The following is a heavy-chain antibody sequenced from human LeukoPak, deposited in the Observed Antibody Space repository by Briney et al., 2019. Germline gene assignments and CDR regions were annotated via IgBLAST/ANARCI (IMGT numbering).Heavy chain of an antibody. CDR3: VKGGREQQLPFYYSDH. D-gene: IGHD6-13*01. J-gene: IGHJ4*02. CDR2: IGSNGGST. CDR1: GFTFSNYA. Sequence: RGSLRLSCSASGFTFSNYAMHWVRQAPGKGLQYVSAIGSNGGSTYYADSVKGRFSISRDNSENTLYLQMSGLRPEDTAVYYCVKGGREQQLPFYYSDHWGQGTLVTVSS. V-gene: IGHV3-64D*06.